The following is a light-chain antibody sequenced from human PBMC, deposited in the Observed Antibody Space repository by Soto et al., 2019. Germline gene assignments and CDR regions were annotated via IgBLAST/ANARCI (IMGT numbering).Light chain of an antibody. V-gene: IGLV1-40*01. J-gene: IGLJ3*02. CDR3: QSYDSSLSAWV. CDR1: SSNIGAGYD. CDR2: ANS. Sequence: QSVLTQPPSVSGAPGQRVTISCTESSSNIGAGYDVHWYQQLPGTAPKLLIYANSNRPSGDPDRFSGSKSGTSASLAITGLQAEDEADYYCQSYDSSLSAWVFGGGTKLTVL.